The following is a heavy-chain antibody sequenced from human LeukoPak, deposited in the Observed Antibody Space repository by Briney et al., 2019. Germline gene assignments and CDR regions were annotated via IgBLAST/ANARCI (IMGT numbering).Heavy chain of an antibody. CDR3: ARVGYRSGWTPFAMGV. CDR1: GGSVSSNSAA. CDR2: TYYRSKWYN. Sequence: SQTLSLTCAISGGSVSSNSAAWNWIRQSPSRGLEWLGRTYYRSKWYNDYAVSVKSRITINPDTSKNHFSLQLNSVTPEDTAVYYCARVGYRSGWTPFAMGVWGQGTRINV. J-gene: IGHJ6*02. D-gene: IGHD6-19*01. V-gene: IGHV6-1*01.